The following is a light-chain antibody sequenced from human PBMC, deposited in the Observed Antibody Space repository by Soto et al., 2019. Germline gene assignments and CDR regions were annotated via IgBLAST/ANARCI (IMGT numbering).Light chain of an antibody. CDR3: QQYYITPLT. Sequence: DIVMTQSPDSLAVSLGERATINCKSSQSVLYSSSNRNYLAWYQQKPGQPPKLLISWASTRESGVPDRFSGSGSGTDFTLTISSLLAEDAAVYYCQQYYITPLTFGGGTKVEIK. CDR2: WAS. CDR1: QSVLYSSSNRNY. J-gene: IGKJ4*01. V-gene: IGKV4-1*01.